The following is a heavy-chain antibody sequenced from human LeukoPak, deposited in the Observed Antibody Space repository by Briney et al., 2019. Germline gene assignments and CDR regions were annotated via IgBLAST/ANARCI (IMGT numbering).Heavy chain of an antibody. D-gene: IGHD2-8*01. CDR2: INPDGGVT. CDR3: ARGPNHYYYMDF. V-gene: IGHV1-2*02. CDR1: GYSFTGYY. Sequence: ASVKVSCMASGYSFTGYYIHWVRQAPGQGLEWMGWINPDGGVTKSAQNFQGRVTMTRDKSINTVYMELSGLTSDDTALYYCARGPNHYYYMDFWGTGTTVSVSS. J-gene: IGHJ6*03.